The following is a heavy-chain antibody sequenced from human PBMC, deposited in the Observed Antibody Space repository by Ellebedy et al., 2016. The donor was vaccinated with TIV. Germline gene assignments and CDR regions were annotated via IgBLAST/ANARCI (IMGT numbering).Heavy chain of an antibody. CDR2: IKEDGSEK. V-gene: IGHV3-7*01. D-gene: IGHD3-16*02. J-gene: IGHJ4*02. Sequence: PGGSLRLSCAASGFTFSTYWMTWVRQTPGKGLEWVGNIKEDGSEKYYVDSVKGRFTISRDNAKNSLYLQVNSLRAEDTAVYYCARIYYDYVWGSYRQTHFDLWGQGTLVTVSS. CDR3: ARIYYDYVWGSYRQTHFDL. CDR1: GFTFSTYW.